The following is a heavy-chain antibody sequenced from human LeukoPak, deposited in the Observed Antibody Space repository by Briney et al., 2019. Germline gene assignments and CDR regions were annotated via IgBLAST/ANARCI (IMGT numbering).Heavy chain of an antibody. V-gene: IGHV3-21*01. D-gene: IGHD4-17*01. J-gene: IGHJ4*02. CDR2: ISSSSSYI. CDR3: ARVEYGDYPGDY. Sequence: GGSLRLSCAASGFTFSSYSMNWVRQAPGKGLEWVSSISSSSSYIYYADSVKGRFTISRDNAKNSLYLQMNSLRAEDTAVYYCARVEYGDYPGDYWGQGTLVTVSS. CDR1: GFTFSSYS.